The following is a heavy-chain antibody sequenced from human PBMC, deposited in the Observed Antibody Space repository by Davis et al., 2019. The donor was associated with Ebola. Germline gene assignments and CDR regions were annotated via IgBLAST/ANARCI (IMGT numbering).Heavy chain of an antibody. CDR3: ARGRSGSYYSDY. CDR2: IWYDGSNK. J-gene: IGHJ4*02. D-gene: IGHD1-26*01. CDR1: GFTFSSYG. V-gene: IGHV3-33*01. Sequence: PGGSLRLSCAASGFTFSSYGMHWARQAPGKGLEWVAVIWYDGSNKYYADSVKGRFTISRDNSKNTLYLQMNSLRAEDTAVYYCARGRSGSYYSDYWGQGTLVTVSS.